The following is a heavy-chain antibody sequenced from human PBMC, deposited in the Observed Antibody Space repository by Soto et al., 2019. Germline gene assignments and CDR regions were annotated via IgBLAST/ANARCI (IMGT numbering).Heavy chain of an antibody. V-gene: IGHV6-1*01. Sequence: QLQLQQSGPGLVKPSQTLSLTCAISGDSVSSNSAAWNWIRQSPSRGLEWLGRTYYRSKWYNDYDVSVKSRVTINADTSKNQVSLHLISVTPEDTAVYYCARDSSSSGWYFDYWGQGTLVTVSS. CDR3: ARDSSSSGWYFDY. D-gene: IGHD6-19*01. CDR1: GDSVSSNSAA. CDR2: TYYRSKWYN. J-gene: IGHJ4*02.